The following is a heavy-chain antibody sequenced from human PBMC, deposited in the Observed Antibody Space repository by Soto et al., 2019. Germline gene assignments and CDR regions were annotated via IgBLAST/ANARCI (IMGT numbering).Heavy chain of an antibody. CDR3: TRDQGGDIDY. CDR2: ISYDGSNK. CDR1: GFTFSSYA. Sequence: QVQLVESGGGVVQPGRSLRLSCAASGFTFSSYAMHWVRQAPGKGLEWVAVISYDGSNKYYADSVKGRFTISRDNSKNTLYLQMSSLRAEDTAVYCTRDQGGDIDYWGQGTLVTVSS. V-gene: IGHV3-30-3*01. J-gene: IGHJ4*02. D-gene: IGHD3-16*01.